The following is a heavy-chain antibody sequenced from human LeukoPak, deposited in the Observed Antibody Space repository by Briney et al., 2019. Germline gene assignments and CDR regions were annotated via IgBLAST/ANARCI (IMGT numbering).Heavy chain of an antibody. CDR3: ANLGYYDILTGYPY. CDR1: GFTFSSYA. V-gene: IGHV3-23*01. D-gene: IGHD3-9*01. Sequence: PGGSPRLSCAASGFTFSSYAMSWVRQAPGKGLEWVSAISGSGGSTYYADSVKGRFTISRDNSKNTLYLQMNSLRAEDTAVYYCANLGYYDILTGYPYWGQGTLVTVSS. CDR2: ISGSGGST. J-gene: IGHJ4*02.